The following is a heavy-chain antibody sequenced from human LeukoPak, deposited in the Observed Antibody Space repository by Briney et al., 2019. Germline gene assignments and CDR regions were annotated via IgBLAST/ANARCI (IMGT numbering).Heavy chain of an antibody. V-gene: IGHV4-4*02. CDR3: AKNGYYSSDS. CDR1: GGPITNDNW. D-gene: IGHD1-26*01. CDR2: IHHTGRT. Sequence: SETLSLTCVVSGGPITNDNWWNWVRQPPGKGLEWIGEIHHTGRTNYNPSLKSRVTISVDKSKNAFSLKVTSVTAADTAVYYCAKNGYYSSDSWGPGTLVTVSS. J-gene: IGHJ4*02.